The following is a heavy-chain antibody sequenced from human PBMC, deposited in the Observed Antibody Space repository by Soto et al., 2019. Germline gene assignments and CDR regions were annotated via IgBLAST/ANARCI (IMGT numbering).Heavy chain of an antibody. Sequence: QVQLVESGGGVVQPGRSLRLSCAASGFRFSNYGMHWVRQTPGKGLESVAVISYDRNDEYYADSVKGRFTISRDNSRNTLYLQMNSLRAEDTAVYYCAKDVTTRDWYFDLWGRGALVTVSS. V-gene: IGHV3-30*18. CDR3: AKDVTTRDWYFDL. CDR2: ISYDRNDE. J-gene: IGHJ2*01. CDR1: GFRFSNYG. D-gene: IGHD3-22*01.